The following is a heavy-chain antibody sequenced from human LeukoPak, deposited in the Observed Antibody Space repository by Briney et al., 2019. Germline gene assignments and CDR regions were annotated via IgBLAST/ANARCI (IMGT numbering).Heavy chain of an antibody. CDR3: ARGQGSGWYGRDYGMDV. D-gene: IGHD6-19*01. CDR2: ISAYNGNT. J-gene: IGHJ6*02. V-gene: IGHV1-18*01. Sequence: GASVKVSCKASGYTFTSYGISWVRQAPGQGLEWMGWISAYNGNTNHAQKLQGRVTMTTDTSTSTAYMELRSLRSDDTAVYYCARGQGSGWYGRDYGMDVWGQGTTVTVSS. CDR1: GYTFTSYG.